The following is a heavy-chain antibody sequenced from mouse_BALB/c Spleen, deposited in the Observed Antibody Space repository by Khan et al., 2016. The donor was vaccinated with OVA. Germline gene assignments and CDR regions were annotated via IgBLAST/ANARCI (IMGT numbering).Heavy chain of an antibody. V-gene: IGHV2-6-1*01. CDR1: GFSLTNYG. J-gene: IGHJ4*01. CDR2: IWSDGST. D-gene: IGHD2-4*01. Sequence: QVQLKESGPGLVGPSQSLSITCTISGFSLTNYGVHWVRQPPGKGLEWLVVIWSDGSTTYNSALKSRLTISKDNYKSQVFLKVNSLQTDDIAMYFCSIQPYYHYNIMDYWGQGTSVTCSS. CDR3: SIQPYYHYNIMDY.